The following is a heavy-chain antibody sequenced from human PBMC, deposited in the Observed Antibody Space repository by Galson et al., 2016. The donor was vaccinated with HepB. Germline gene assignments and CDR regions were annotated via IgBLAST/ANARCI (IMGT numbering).Heavy chain of an antibody. D-gene: IGHD6-19*01. CDR2: IYSGGST. CDR1: GFAVSSNY. Sequence: SLRLSCAASGFAVSSNYMSWVRQAPGKGLEGVSVIYSGGSTHYADPVMGRFTIPRDNSKNTLYLQMNSLRAEDTAVYYCATGISVAGKYYYYYMDVWGKGTPVTVSS. V-gene: IGHV3-53*01. CDR3: ATGISVAGKYYYYYMDV. J-gene: IGHJ6*03.